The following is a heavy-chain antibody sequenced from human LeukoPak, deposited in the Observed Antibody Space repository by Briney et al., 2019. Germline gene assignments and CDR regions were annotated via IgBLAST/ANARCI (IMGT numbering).Heavy chain of an antibody. D-gene: IGHD3-10*01. V-gene: IGHV1-18*01. CDR2: ISAYNGNT. Sequence: ASVKVSCKASGYTFTSYGISWVRQAPGQGLEWMGWISAYNGNTNYAQKLQGRVTMTTDTSTSTAYMELRSLRSDDTAVYYCARDTYGSGSYYNGPYYYGMDVWGQGTTVTVSS. CDR1: GYTFTSYG. J-gene: IGHJ6*02. CDR3: ARDTYGSGSYYNGPYYYGMDV.